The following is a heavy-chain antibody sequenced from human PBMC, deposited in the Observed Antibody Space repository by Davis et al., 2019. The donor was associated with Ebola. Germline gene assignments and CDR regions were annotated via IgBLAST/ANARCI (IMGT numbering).Heavy chain of an antibody. D-gene: IGHD1-26*01. J-gene: IGHJ4*02. Sequence: GESLKTSCAASGFRFSSYEMNWVRHALGQGLEWDSYISGRGTTIHYADSVKGRFTISRDNAKNSVFLQMDNLRVEDTALYYCARQVWVDGTYYESSRFDYWGQGILVSVSS. V-gene: IGHV3-48*03. CDR3: ARQVWVDGTYYESSRFDY. CDR2: ISGRGTTI. CDR1: GFRFSSYE.